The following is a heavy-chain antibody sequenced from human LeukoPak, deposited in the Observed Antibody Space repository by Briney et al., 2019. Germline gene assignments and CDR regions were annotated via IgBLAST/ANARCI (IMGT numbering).Heavy chain of an antibody. Sequence: PGESLKISCKGSGYSFSSYWIAWVRQMPGKGLEWMGIIYPGDSDTRYSPSFQGQVTISADKSISTAYLQWSSLKASDTAMYYCARLDWNYLVHAFDIWGQGTMVTVSS. D-gene: IGHD1-7*01. V-gene: IGHV5-51*01. CDR3: ARLDWNYLVHAFDI. J-gene: IGHJ3*02. CDR1: GYSFSSYW. CDR2: IYPGDSDT.